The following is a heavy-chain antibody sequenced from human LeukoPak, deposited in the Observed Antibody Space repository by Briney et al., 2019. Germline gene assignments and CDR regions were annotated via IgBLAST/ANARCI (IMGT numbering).Heavy chain of an antibody. Sequence: ASVKVSCKTLGYTFITSSIYWVRQAPGQRLEWLGWITVASGNTRYSENLQGRVTLTRDTSANTAYMELHNLKFEDTAVHYCVGGSLGYWVQGTLVTVSP. V-gene: IGHV1-3*01. J-gene: IGHJ4*02. CDR3: VGGSLGY. CDR1: GYTFITSS. CDR2: ITVASGNT.